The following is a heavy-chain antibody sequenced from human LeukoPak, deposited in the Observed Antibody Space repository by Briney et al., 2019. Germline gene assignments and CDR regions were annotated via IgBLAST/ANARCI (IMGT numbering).Heavy chain of an antibody. Sequence: SETLSLTCTVSGGSISSYYWSWIRQPPGKGLEWIGYIYYSGSTNYNPSLKSRVTISVDTSKHQFSLKLSSVTAADTGVYYCARGYSGAFDIWGQGTMVTVSS. J-gene: IGHJ3*02. CDR3: ARGYSGAFDI. V-gene: IGHV4-59*01. CDR2: IYYSGST. D-gene: IGHD2-15*01. CDR1: GGSISSYY.